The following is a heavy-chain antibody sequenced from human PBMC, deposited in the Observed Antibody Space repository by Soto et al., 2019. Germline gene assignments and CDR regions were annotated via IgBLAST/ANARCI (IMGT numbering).Heavy chain of an antibody. CDR1: GFTFTSSA. CDR2: IVVGSGNT. Sequence: GASVKVSCKASGFTFTSSAVQWVRQARGQRLEWIGWIVVGSGNTNYAQKFQEGVTITRDMSTSTAYMELSSLRSEDTAVYYCAAPDYSGKYYYYYYGMDVWGQGTTVTVSS. D-gene: IGHD4-4*01. CDR3: AAPDYSGKYYYYYYGMDV. J-gene: IGHJ6*02. V-gene: IGHV1-58*01.